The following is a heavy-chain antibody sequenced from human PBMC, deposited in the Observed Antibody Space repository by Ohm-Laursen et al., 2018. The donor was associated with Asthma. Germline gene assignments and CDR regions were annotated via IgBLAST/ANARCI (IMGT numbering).Heavy chain of an antibody. Sequence: EASVKVSCKASGGTFSSYAISWVRQAPGQGLEWMGGIIPIFGTANYAQKFQGRVTITADESTSTAYMELSSLRSEDTAVYYCASIEYSSSLGYWGQGTLVTVSS. J-gene: IGHJ4*02. CDR1: GGTFSSYA. D-gene: IGHD6-6*01. CDR2: IIPIFGTA. CDR3: ASIEYSSSLGY. V-gene: IGHV1-69*13.